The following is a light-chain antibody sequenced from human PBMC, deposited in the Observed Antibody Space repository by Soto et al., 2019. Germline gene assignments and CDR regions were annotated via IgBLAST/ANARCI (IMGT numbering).Light chain of an antibody. CDR3: SSYTSSSTFYV. CDR2: DVS. V-gene: IGLV2-14*01. Sequence: ALTQPASVSGSPGQSITISCTGPSSDVGGYNYVSWYQQHPGKAPKLMIYDVSNRPSGVSNRFSGSKSGNTASLTISGLQAEDEADYYCSSYTSSSTFYVFGTGTKVTVL. CDR1: SSDVGGYNY. J-gene: IGLJ1*01.